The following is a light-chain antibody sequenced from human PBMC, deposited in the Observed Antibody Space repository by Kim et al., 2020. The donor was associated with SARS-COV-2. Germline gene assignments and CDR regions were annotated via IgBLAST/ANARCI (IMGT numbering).Light chain of an antibody. Sequence: GQSVTISCTGTSSEVGGYNYVSWYQQHPGKAPKLVIYDVNKRPSGVPDRFSGSKSGNTASLTVSGLQAEDEADYYCCSYAGSYTLVFGGGTQLTVL. J-gene: IGLJ2*01. V-gene: IGLV2-11*01. CDR3: CSYAGSYTLV. CDR2: DVN. CDR1: SSEVGGYNY.